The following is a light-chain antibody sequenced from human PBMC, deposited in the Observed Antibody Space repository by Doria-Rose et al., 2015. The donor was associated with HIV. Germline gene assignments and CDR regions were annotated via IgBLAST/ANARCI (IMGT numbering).Light chain of an antibody. Sequence: LSLPVTPGQPASISCRSSQSLLHTIGYNYLDWYLQKPGQSPQLLIYLGSNRASGVPDRFSGSGSGTDFTLKISRVEAEDVGVYYCMQALQTPYTFGQGTKLEIK. CDR2: LGS. J-gene: IGKJ2*01. V-gene: IGKV2-28*01. CDR3: MQALQTPYT. CDR1: QSLLHTIGYNY.